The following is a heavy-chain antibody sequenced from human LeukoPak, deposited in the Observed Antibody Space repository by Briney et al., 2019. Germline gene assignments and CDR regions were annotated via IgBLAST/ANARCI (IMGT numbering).Heavy chain of an antibody. V-gene: IGHV3-23*01. CDR1: GFTVSSNS. J-gene: IGHJ4*02. CDR3: ARRDIVVVVSASDY. D-gene: IGHD2-15*01. Sequence: GSLRLSCTVSGFTVSSNSMSWVRQAPGKGLEWVSGISGSDGYTYYADSVKGRFTISRDNSKNTVYLQMNSLRVDDTAVYYCARRDIVVVVSASDYWGQGTLVTVSS. CDR2: ISGSDGYT.